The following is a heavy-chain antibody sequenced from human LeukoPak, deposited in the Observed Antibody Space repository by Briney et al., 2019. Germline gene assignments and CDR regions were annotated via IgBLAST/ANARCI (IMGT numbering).Heavy chain of an antibody. D-gene: IGHD2-2*02. V-gene: IGHV1-69*13. CDR3: ARDLDRIPSPHFDS. Sequence: ASVKVSCKASGYTFTDYYMHWVRQAPGQGLEWMGGIIPIFGTANYAQKFQGRVTITADESTSTAYMELSSLRSEDTAVYYCARDLDRIPSPHFDSWGQGTLVTVSS. CDR2: IIPIFGTA. CDR1: GYTFTDYY. J-gene: IGHJ4*02.